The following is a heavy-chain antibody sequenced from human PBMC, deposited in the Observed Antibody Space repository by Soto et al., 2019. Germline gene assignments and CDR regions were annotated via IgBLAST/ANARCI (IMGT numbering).Heavy chain of an antibody. Sequence: ASVKVSCKASGYTFTSYGISWVRQAPGQGLEWMGWISAYNGNTNYAQKPQGRVTMTTDTSTSTAYMELRSLRSDDTAVYYCARDGEDIVVVVAADGWFDPWGQGTLVTVSS. D-gene: IGHD2-15*01. CDR2: ISAYNGNT. CDR1: GYTFTSYG. J-gene: IGHJ5*02. CDR3: ARDGEDIVVVVAADGWFDP. V-gene: IGHV1-18*01.